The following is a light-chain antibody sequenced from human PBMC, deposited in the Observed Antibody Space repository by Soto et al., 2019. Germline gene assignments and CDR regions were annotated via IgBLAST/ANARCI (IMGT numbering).Light chain of an antibody. CDR1: QSISSW. V-gene: IGKV1-5*01. CDR2: AAS. CDR3: LQHNSYPLT. J-gene: IGKJ4*01. Sequence: DIQMTHSPSTLSASVGDRVTITFRASQSISSWLAWYQQKPGKAPKRLIYAASSLQSGVPSRFSGSGSGTEFTLTISSLQPEDFATYYCLQHNSYPLTFGGGTKVDIK.